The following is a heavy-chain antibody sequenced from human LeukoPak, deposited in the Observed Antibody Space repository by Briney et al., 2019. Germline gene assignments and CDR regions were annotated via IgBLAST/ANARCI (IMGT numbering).Heavy chain of an antibody. J-gene: IGHJ4*02. CDR3: ARDRITDFWSGYYTNYFDY. D-gene: IGHD3-3*01. CDR1: GFTFSSYA. Sequence: GGSLRLSCAASGFTFSSYAMSWVRQAPGKGLEWVSGISGRDGSTYDADSVKGRFTISRDNSKNRLYLQMNSLRAEDTAVYYCARDRITDFWSGYYTNYFDYWGQGTLVTVSS. V-gene: IGHV3-23*01. CDR2: ISGRDGST.